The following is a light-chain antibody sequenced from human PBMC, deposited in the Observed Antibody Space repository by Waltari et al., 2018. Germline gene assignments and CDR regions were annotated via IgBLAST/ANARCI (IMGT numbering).Light chain of an antibody. CDR3: QQRKSWPFT. Sequence: ILITQSPTPLPLSSGERVTLSCRASQTVYNYLAWYQQKAGQAPNLLIYDATKKATGVPARFSGSGFGADFTLTISSLEPEDFVVYYCQQRKSWPFTFGGGSRVDIK. V-gene: IGKV3-11*01. CDR2: DAT. J-gene: IGKJ4*01. CDR1: QTVYNY.